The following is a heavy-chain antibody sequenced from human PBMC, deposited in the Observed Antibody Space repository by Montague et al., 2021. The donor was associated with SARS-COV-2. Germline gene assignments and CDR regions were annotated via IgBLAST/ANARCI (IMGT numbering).Heavy chain of an antibody. CDR3: TSGREGNYNVMDV. J-gene: IGHJ6*02. CDR1: GDSVSSHSAT. V-gene: IGHV6-1*01. Sequence: CAISGDSVSSHSATWHWVRPSPSRGLEWLGRPYYRSKWYNDYAVSVRGRVTINPDTSKNQFSLQLNSVTPEDTAIYYCTSGREGNYNVMDVWGQGTTVTVSS. CDR2: PYYRSKWYN. D-gene: IGHD1-1*01.